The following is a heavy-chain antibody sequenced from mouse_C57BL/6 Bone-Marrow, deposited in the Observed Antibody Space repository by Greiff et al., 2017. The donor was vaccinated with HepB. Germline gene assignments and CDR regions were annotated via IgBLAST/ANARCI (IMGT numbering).Heavy chain of an antibody. CDR3: ARGGDGYSYWYFDV. CDR2: IYPGDGDT. CDR1: GYAFSSYW. Sequence: VKLMESGAELVKPGASVKISCKASGYAFSSYWMNWVKQRPGKGLEWIGQIYPGDGDTNYNGKFKGKATLTADKSSSTAYMQLSSLTSEDSAVYFCARGGDGYSYWYFDVWGTGTTVTVSS. V-gene: IGHV1-80*01. J-gene: IGHJ1*03. D-gene: IGHD2-3*01.